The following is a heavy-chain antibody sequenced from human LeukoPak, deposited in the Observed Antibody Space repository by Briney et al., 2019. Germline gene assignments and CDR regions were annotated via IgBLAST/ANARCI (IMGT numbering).Heavy chain of an antibody. CDR1: GFTVSSNY. D-gene: IGHD1-20*01. Sequence: GGSLRLSCAASGFTVSSNYMSWVRQAPGKGLDWVSVIYSGGNTYYADSVKGRFTISRDNAKNSLYLQMNSLRAEDTAVYYCAREGPSSSITGIPPYAFDIWGQGTMVTVSS. V-gene: IGHV3-53*01. CDR2: IYSGGNT. J-gene: IGHJ3*02. CDR3: AREGPSSSITGIPPYAFDI.